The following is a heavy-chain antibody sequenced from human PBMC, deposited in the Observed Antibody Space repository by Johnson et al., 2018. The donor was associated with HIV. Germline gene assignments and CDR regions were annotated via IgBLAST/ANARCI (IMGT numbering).Heavy chain of an antibody. CDR1: GFDFSSSW. CDR2: IRNDGSVT. J-gene: IGHJ3*02. CDR3: AREGLWWGAFDI. V-gene: IGHV3-74*01. D-gene: IGHD2-21*01. Sequence: VQLVESGGGVVQPGRSLRLSCAASGFDFSSSWMHWVRQAPGKGLVWVSRIRNDGSVTTYADSVKGRFTISRDNAKNSLYLQMNSLRAEDTAVYYWAREGLWWGAFDICGQGTMVTVSS.